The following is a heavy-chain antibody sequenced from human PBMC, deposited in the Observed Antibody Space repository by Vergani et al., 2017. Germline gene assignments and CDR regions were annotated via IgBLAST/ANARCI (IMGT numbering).Heavy chain of an antibody. CDR2: IKRDGTET. J-gene: IGHJ4*02. Sequence: EVHLEESGGGLVQPGGSLRLSCAASGFTFGDYYMAWIRLAPGKGLDWVASIKRDGTETFYVDSVKGRFTISRDNAKTTLYLQMNSLRDEDRGVYYCARDYLDFSGSGSPYYFDHWGQGTQVTVSS. CDR1: GFTFGDYY. D-gene: IGHD3-10*01. V-gene: IGHV3-7*01. CDR3: ARDYLDFSGSGSPYYFDH.